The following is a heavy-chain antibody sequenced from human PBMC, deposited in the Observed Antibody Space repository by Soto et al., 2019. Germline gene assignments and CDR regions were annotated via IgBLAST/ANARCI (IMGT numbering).Heavy chain of an antibody. CDR2: IYPGDSDT. CDR1: GYSFTSYW. V-gene: IGHV5-51*01. J-gene: IGHJ5*02. Sequence: PGESLKISCKGSGYSFTSYWIGWVRQMPGKGLEWMGIIYPGDSDTRYSPSFQGQVTISADKSISTAYLQWSSLKASDTAMYYCARGPMYIAADNWFDPWGQGTLVTVSS. CDR3: ARGPMYIAADNWFDP. D-gene: IGHD6-13*01.